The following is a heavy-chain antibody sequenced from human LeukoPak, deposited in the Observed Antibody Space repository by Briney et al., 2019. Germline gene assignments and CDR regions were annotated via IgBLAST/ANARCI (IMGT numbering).Heavy chain of an antibody. CDR1: GGSISSYY. Sequence: SETLSLTCTVSGGSISSYYWSWIRQPPGKGLEWIRYIYYSGSTNYNPSLKSRVTISVDKSKNQFSLKLSSVTAADTAVYYCARDPNSSGYSFDYWGQGTLVTVSS. D-gene: IGHD3-22*01. CDR3: ARDPNSSGYSFDY. CDR2: IYYSGST. J-gene: IGHJ4*02. V-gene: IGHV4-59*12.